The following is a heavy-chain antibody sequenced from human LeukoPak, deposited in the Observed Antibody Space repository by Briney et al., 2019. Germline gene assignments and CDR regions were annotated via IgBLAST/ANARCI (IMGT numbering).Heavy chain of an antibody. CDR3: AKGRHDSSGYYLGDY. Sequence: GGSLRLSCAASGFTFDDYAMHWVRQAPGKGLEWVSGISWNSGSTYYADSVKGRFTISRDNSKNTLYLQMNSLRAEDTAVYYCAKGRHDSSGYYLGDYWGQGTLVTVSS. J-gene: IGHJ4*02. CDR1: GFTFDDYA. CDR2: ISWNSGST. V-gene: IGHV3-23*01. D-gene: IGHD3-22*01.